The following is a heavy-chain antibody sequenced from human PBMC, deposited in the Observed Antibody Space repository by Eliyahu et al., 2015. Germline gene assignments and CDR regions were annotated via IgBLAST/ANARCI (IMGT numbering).Heavy chain of an antibody. CDR2: INPSGGST. V-gene: IGHV1-46*01. CDR1: GYTFTSYY. Sequence: QVQLVQSGAEVKKPGASVKVSCKASGYTFTSYYMHWVRQAPGQGLEWMGIINPSGGSTSYAQKFQGRVTMTRDTSTSTVYMELSSLRSEDTAVYYCARGGVGATFYYYGMDVWGQGTTVTVSS. J-gene: IGHJ6*02. D-gene: IGHD1-26*01. CDR3: ARGGVGATFYYYGMDV.